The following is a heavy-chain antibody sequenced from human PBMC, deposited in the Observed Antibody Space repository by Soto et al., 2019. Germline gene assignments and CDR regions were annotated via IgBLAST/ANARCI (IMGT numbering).Heavy chain of an antibody. Sequence: EVQLLESGGGLVQPGGSLRLSCAASGFTFNNYAMGWVRQAPGKGLEWVSDITDSGDDTYYIDSVKGRFTISRDNSKSTLYLQMNSLRAEDTAIYYCAKLASSSWSPQYYFDYWGQGTLVTVSS. CDR2: ITDSGDDT. CDR3: AKLASSSWSPQYYFDY. J-gene: IGHJ4*02. D-gene: IGHD2-2*01. V-gene: IGHV3-23*01. CDR1: GFTFNNYA.